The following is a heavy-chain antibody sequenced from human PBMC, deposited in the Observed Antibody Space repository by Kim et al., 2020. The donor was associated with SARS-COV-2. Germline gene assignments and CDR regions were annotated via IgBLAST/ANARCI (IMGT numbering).Heavy chain of an antibody. J-gene: IGHJ6*02. V-gene: IGHV7-4-1*02. CDR3: ARDQRVGYFTDYGMDV. D-gene: IGHD5-18*01. CDR1: GYTFTSYA. Sequence: ASVKVSCKASGYTFTSYAMNWVRQAPGQGLEWMGWINTNTGNPTYAQGFTGRFVFSLDTSVSTAYLQISSLKAEDTAVYYCARDQRVGYFTDYGMDVWGQGTTVTVSS. CDR2: INTNTGNP.